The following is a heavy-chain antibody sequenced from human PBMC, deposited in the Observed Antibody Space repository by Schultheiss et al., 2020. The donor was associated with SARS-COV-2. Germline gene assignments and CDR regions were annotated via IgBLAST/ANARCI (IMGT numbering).Heavy chain of an antibody. J-gene: IGHJ4*02. CDR1: GFTFSSYS. Sequence: GGSLRLSCAASGFTFSSYSMNWVRQAPGKGLEWVSAISGSGGSTYYADSVKGRFTISRDNSKNTLYLQMNSLRAEDTAVYYCAKDLLLGTFDYWGQGTLVTVSS. V-gene: IGHV3-23*01. CDR3: AKDLLLGTFDY. CDR2: ISGSGGST. D-gene: IGHD7-27*01.